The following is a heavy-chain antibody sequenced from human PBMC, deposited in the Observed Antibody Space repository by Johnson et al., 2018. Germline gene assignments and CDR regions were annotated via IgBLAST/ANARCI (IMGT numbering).Heavy chain of an antibody. V-gene: IGHV1-8*01. CDR1: GYTFTRYD. CDR3: AGGGSGWGGGMDV. CDR2: MNPNSGNT. J-gene: IGHJ6*02. D-gene: IGHD6-19*01. Sequence: QVQLVESGAEVKKPGASVKVSCKASGYTFTRYDINWVRQATGQGLEWMGWMNPNSGNTGDAQKFQGRVTMTRNTSISKAYWELSSLRSEDTGGYYCAGGGSGWGGGMDVWGQGTTVTVSS.